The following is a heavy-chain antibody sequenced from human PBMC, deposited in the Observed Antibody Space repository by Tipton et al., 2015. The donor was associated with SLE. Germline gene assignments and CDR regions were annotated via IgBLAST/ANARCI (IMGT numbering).Heavy chain of an antibody. D-gene: IGHD3-22*01. Sequence: TLSLTFAVSGFSISIGYYWGWIRQPPGKGLEWIGSSYHSGSTYYNPSLKSRVTISVDTSKNQFSLKLSSVTAADTAVYYCARDPYYYDSSGSPHSYWGQGTLVTVSS. CDR3: ARDPYYYDSSGSPHSY. CDR2: SYHSGST. J-gene: IGHJ4*02. CDR1: GFSISIGYY. V-gene: IGHV4-38-2*02.